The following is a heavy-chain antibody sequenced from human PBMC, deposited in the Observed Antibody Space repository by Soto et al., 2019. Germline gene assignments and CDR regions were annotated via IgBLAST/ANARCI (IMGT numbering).Heavy chain of an antibody. Sequence: SQTLSLTCAISGDSFSSTSAAWNWIRQSPSIGLEWLGRTYYRSKWYSDYAGSVRGRITINPDTSKNQFSLQLDSVTPEDTAVYYCARYGGAWFLHSWGQRTLVTVSS. V-gene: IGHV6-1*01. J-gene: IGHJ4*02. D-gene: IGHD6-19*01. CDR3: ARYGGAWFLHS. CDR2: TYYRSKWYS. CDR1: GDSFSSTSAA.